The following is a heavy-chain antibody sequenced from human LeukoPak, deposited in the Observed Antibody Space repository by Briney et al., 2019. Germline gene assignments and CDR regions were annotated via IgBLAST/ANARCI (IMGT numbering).Heavy chain of an antibody. J-gene: IGHJ4*02. CDR2: IYENGGTT. V-gene: IGHV3-23*01. CDR1: GFTFRSHA. D-gene: IGHD5-12*01. CDR3: AKDFRIGYPAHFDY. Sequence: GGSLRLSCVGSGFTFRSHAMSWVRQAPEKGLEFVSGIYENGGTTYYADSVKGRFSISRDNSKNTLYLQVDSLRGEDTAVYYCAKDFRIGYPAHFDYWGQGALVTVSS.